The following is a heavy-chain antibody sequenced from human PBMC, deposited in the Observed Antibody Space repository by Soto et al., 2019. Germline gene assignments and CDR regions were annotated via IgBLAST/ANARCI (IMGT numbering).Heavy chain of an antibody. Sequence: PGGSLRLSCAASGFTFSSYGMHWVRQAPGKGMEWVAVISYDGSNKYYADSVKGRFTISRDNSTNTLYLQMNSLRAEDTAVYYCSIYLVRVSAAPYYFDYLGQGTLVTVFS. CDR3: SIYLVRVSAAPYYFDY. J-gene: IGHJ4*02. CDR1: GFTFSSYG. CDR2: ISYDGSNK. V-gene: IGHV3-30*03. D-gene: IGHD6-25*01.